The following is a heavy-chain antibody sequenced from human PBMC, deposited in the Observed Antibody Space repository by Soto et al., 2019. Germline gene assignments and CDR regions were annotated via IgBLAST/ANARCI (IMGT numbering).Heavy chain of an antibody. CDR3: ARGMRDYDSSGYYGY. J-gene: IGHJ4*02. D-gene: IGHD3-22*01. CDR1: GYSFTSYW. V-gene: IGHV5-51*01. CDR2: IYPGDSDT. Sequence: PGESLKISCKGSGYSFTSYWIGWVRQMPGKGLEWIGIIYPGDSDTRYSPSFQGQVTISDDKSISTAYLQWSSLKASDTAMYYCARGMRDYDSSGYYGYWGQGTLVTLSS.